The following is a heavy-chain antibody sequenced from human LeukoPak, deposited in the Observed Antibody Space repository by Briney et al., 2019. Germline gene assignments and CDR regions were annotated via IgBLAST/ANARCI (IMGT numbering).Heavy chain of an antibody. CDR1: GFTFSSYG. CDR3: ASEWSYGPEGHYSWGAFDI. V-gene: IGHV3-33*01. Sequence: GGSLRLSCAASGFTFSSYGMHWVRQAPGKGLEWVAVIWCDGSNKYYADSVKGRFTISRDNSKNTLYLQMNSLRAEDTAVYYCASEWSYGPEGHYSWGAFDIWGQGTMVTVSS. D-gene: IGHD5-18*01. J-gene: IGHJ3*02. CDR2: IWCDGSNK.